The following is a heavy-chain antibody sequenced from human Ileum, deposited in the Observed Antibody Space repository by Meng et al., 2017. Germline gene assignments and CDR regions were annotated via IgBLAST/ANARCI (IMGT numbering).Heavy chain of an antibody. CDR1: GGSFGSGGYY. V-gene: IGHV4-31*03. J-gene: IGHJ4*02. CDR3: ASSIAAVVGYYFDY. D-gene: IGHD6-13*01. CDR2: VYYSGSA. Sequence: GPLQGSGPGRGQPPQTLSPTGTVSGGSFGSGGYYWSWIRQHPERGLEWIGYVYYSGSAYYNPSLKSRVAISVDTSKNQFSLKLSSVTAADTAVYYCASSIAAVVGYYFDYWGQGTLVTVSS.